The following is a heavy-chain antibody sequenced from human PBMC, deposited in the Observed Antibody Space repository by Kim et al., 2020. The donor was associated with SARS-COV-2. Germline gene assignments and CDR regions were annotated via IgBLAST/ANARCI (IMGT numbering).Heavy chain of an antibody. CDR3: ARRGRFGEVNWFDP. Sequence: NPSLKSRVTISVDTSKNQFSLKLSSVTAADTAVYYCARRGRFGEVNWFDPWGQGTLVTVSS. J-gene: IGHJ5*02. V-gene: IGHV4-34*01. D-gene: IGHD3-10*01.